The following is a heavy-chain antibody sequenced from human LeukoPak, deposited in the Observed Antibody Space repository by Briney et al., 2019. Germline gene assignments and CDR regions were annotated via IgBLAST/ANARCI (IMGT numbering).Heavy chain of an antibody. V-gene: IGHV3-74*01. CDR2: INSDGSST. Sequence: GGSLRLSCAASGFTFSTYWMHWVRQAPGKGLVWVSRINSDGSSTNYADSVKGRFTISRDNAENTLYLQMNSLRAEDTAVYFCSRDREQQPTFDYWGLGTLVTVSS. J-gene: IGHJ4*02. CDR1: GFTFSTYW. CDR3: SRDREQQPTFDY. D-gene: IGHD6-13*01.